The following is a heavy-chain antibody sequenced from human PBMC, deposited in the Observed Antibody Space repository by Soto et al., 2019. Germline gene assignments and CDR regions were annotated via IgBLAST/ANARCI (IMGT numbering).Heavy chain of an antibody. CDR3: ARSEVVVITYYYGMDV. D-gene: IGHD3-22*01. V-gene: IGHV3-30-3*01. CDR1: GFTFSSYA. CDR2: ISYDGSNK. J-gene: IGHJ6*02. Sequence: LRLSCAASGFTFSSYAMHWVRQAPGKGLEWVAVISYDGSNKYYADSVKGRFTISRDNSKNTLYLQMNSLRAEDTAVYYCARSEVVVITYYYGMDVWGQGTTVTVSS.